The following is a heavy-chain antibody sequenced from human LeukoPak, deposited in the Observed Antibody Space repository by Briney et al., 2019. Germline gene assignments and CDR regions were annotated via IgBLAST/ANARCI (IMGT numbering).Heavy chain of an antibody. Sequence: SESLSLTCSVSGGSISNYFWTWIRQPPGKGLEWIGYIYSSGSTYYNPSLKSRVTISVDTSKNRFSLKLSTVTAADTAVYYCARRPTGDPKFDYWGQGTLVTVSS. D-gene: IGHD7-27*01. CDR3: ARRPTGDPKFDY. V-gene: IGHV4-59*08. J-gene: IGHJ4*02. CDR2: IYSSGST. CDR1: GGSISNYF.